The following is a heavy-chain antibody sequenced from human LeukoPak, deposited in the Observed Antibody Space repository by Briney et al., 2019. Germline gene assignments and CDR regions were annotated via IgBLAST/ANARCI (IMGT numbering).Heavy chain of an antibody. Sequence: GGAPKLSCAGSGFTLRSYNNNLGRPAPGEGAEWVSYISSSSSTIYYADSVKGRFTISRDNAKNSLYLQMNSLRAEDTAVYYCAREPPRGSFDYWGQGTLVTVSS. D-gene: IGHD1-26*01. CDR3: AREPPRGSFDY. J-gene: IGHJ4*02. CDR1: GFTLRSYN. V-gene: IGHV3-48*01. CDR2: ISSSSSTI.